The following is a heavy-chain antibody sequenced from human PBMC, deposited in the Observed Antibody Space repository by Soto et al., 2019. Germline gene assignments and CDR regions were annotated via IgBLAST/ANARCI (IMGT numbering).Heavy chain of an antibody. D-gene: IGHD1-26*01. CDR2: IYYSGST. Sequence: SETLSLTSTVSGGNINSGDYYWNWIRQPPGKGLEWIGYIYYSGSTYYKPSLKSRVTISVDTSKNQFSLKLNSVTAADTAVYYCARGHLGFDYWGQGTQVTVSS. CDR3: ARGHLGFDY. CDR1: GGNINSGDYY. J-gene: IGHJ4*02. V-gene: IGHV4-30-4*01.